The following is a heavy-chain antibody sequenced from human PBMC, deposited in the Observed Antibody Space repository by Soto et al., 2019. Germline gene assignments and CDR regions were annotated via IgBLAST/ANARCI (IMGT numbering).Heavy chain of an antibody. V-gene: IGHV4-31*03. Sequence: QVQLQESGPGLVKPSQTLSLTCSVSGGSISSSDSYWSWIRQHPGKGLEWFGYIYHSGSTYYNPSLKSRVTMSIATSKTQFALKLTSVTAADTAVYFCARGRHYDISTGLNWFDPWGQGTLVTVSS. CDR1: GGSISSSDSY. D-gene: IGHD3-9*01. J-gene: IGHJ5*02. CDR3: ARGRHYDISTGLNWFDP. CDR2: IYHSGST.